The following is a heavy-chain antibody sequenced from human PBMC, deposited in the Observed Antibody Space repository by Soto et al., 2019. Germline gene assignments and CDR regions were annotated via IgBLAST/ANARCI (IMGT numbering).Heavy chain of an antibody. CDR3: ARGQRYHDSYGVRPGIYYFDY. Sequence: SETLSLTCTVSGDSISNGDYNWSWIRQPPGKGLEWIGYIYHTGSTYYNPSLKSRVTISIDTSNNHFSLKLSSVTAADTAVYYCARGQRYHDSYGVRPGIYYFDYWGQGTLVTVSS. J-gene: IGHJ4*02. D-gene: IGHD3-9*01. CDR1: GDSISNGDYN. V-gene: IGHV4-30-4*01. CDR2: IYHTGST.